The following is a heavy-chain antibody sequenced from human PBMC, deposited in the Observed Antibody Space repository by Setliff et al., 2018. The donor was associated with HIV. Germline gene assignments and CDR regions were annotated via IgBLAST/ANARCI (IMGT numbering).Heavy chain of an antibody. Sequence: PGGSLRLSCAASGFSFSSYWMHWVRQPAGKGLVWVSRISTDGSSTTPADSVEGRFTISRDNAKNTLHLQMNSLRAEDTAVYYCVREGVYYSGSTYYLAAFDIWGQGTTVTVSS. J-gene: IGHJ3*02. CDR3: VREGVYYSGSTYYLAAFDI. V-gene: IGHV3-74*01. CDR2: ISTDGSST. CDR1: GFSFSSYW. D-gene: IGHD2-15*01.